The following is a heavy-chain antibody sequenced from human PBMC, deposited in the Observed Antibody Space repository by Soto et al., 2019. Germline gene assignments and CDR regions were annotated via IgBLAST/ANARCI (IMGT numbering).Heavy chain of an antibody. CDR2: IYWDDDK. J-gene: IGHJ4*02. V-gene: IGHV2-5*02. Sequence: QITLKESGPTLVKPTQTLTLTCTFSGFSLSTSGVGVGWIRQPPGKALEWLALIYWDDDKRYSPSLKSRLTIPQDTSKNQVGPKKTNLDPVETATYYCAHQTGGGNLPVDYWGQGTLVTVSS. CDR3: AHQTGGGNLPVDY. D-gene: IGHD2-15*01. CDR1: GFSLSTSGVG.